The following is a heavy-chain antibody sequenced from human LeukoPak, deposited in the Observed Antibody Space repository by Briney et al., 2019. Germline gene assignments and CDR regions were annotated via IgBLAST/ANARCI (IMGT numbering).Heavy chain of an antibody. Sequence: PGGSLRLSCAASGFTVSSSYMNWVRQAPGGGLEWVSVIYSVGSTYYADSVKGRFTISRDNSKNTLFLQMNSLRADDTAGYYCAKIPTFQYYFDYWGRGTLVTVSS. CDR1: GFTVSSSY. CDR3: AKIPTFQYYFDY. CDR2: IYSVGST. J-gene: IGHJ4*02. D-gene: IGHD2/OR15-2a*01. V-gene: IGHV3-66*01.